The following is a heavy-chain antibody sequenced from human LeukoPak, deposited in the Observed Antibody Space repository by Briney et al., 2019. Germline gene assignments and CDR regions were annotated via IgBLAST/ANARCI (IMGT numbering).Heavy chain of an antibody. CDR2: INPSDIST. CDR1: GYTFTSYY. D-gene: IGHD2-15*01. CDR3: GRVNSGGYRLDY. J-gene: IGHJ4*02. Sequence: ASVKVSCKASGYTFTSYYIHWVRQAPGQGLEWMGAINPSDISTTYAQKFQGRVTMTRDTHTSAVYMQLTSLRSKDTAVYYCGRVNSGGYRLDYWGQGTLVTVSS. V-gene: IGHV1-46*01.